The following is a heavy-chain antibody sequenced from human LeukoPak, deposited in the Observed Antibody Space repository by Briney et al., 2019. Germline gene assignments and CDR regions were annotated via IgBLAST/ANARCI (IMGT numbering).Heavy chain of an antibody. CDR2: LSFGGGTV. CDR3: AKEVVPGTSRSFDY. CDR1: GFTFSSYT. Sequence: GGSLRLSCAASGFTFSSYTMAWVRQAPGKGLECVSSLSFGGGTVYYADSVKGRFTISRDTSKNTLYLQMNSLRAEDTAIYYCAKEVVPGTSRSFDYWGQGTLVTVSS. J-gene: IGHJ4*02. V-gene: IGHV3-23*01. D-gene: IGHD2-2*01.